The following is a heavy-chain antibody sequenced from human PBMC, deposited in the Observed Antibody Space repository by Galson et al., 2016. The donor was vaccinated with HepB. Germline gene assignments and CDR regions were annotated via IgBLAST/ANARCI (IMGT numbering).Heavy chain of an antibody. V-gene: IGHV3-23*01. CDR3: AKDRGGRVYFYVMDV. CDR2: ICPDGTRA. Sequence: SLSLSCAASGFAFGTYAMSWVRQAPGKRLEWVEGICPDGTRAHYADSVKGRFTISRDNFKNPLSLQINNLGGEDTAVYYCAKDRGGRVYFYVMDVWGQGTTAIVSS. J-gene: IGHJ6*02. D-gene: IGHD3-10*01. CDR1: GFAFGTYA.